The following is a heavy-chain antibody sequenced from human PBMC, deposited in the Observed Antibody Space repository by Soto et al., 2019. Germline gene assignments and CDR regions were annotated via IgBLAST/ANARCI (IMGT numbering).Heavy chain of an antibody. CDR2: VYASGST. CDR1: GGSISSYY. CDR3: ARGYDGSASYENDYYCGMDV. D-gene: IGHD3-10*01. J-gene: IGHJ6*02. Sequence: SETLSLTCTVSGGSISSYYWSWVRQPAGKGLELIGRVYASGSTNYNPSLKSRVTMSVDTSKNQFSLKLSSVTAADTARYDGARGYDGSASYENDYYCGMDVWGQGTTVTVSS. V-gene: IGHV4-4*07.